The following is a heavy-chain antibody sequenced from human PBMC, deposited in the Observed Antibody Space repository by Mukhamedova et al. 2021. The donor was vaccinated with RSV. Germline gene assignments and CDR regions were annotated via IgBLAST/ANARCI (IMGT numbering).Heavy chain of an antibody. CDR3: AADDGWMGGRGY. CDR2: TYVSGGV. CDR1: GGSITNAH. D-gene: IGHD3/OR15-3a*01. Sequence: GGSITNAHWSWIRQPPGKGLEYIGHTYVSGGVNYDPSLKSRVTISEDTSKNKFSLKLTSVTAADTAGYYCAADDGWMGGRGYWGQ. J-gene: IGHJ4*02. V-gene: IGHV4-59*01.